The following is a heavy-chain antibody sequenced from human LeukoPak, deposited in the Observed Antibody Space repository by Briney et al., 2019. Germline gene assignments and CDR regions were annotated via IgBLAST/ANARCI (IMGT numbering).Heavy chain of an antibody. J-gene: IGHJ5*02. CDR2: IYYSGST. CDR3: AGDPFVEMATARPP. Sequence: SETLSLTCTVSGGSISSYYWSWVRQPPGKGLEWIGYIYYSGSTNYNPSLKSRVTISVDPSTHPFSLKLSSVTAADTAVYYCAGDPFVEMATARPPWGQGTLVTVSS. V-gene: IGHV4-59*08. D-gene: IGHD5-24*01. CDR1: GGSISSYY.